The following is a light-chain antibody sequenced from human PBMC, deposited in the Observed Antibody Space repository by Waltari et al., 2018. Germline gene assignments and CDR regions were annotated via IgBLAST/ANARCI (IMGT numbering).Light chain of an antibody. J-gene: IGKJ1*01. CDR1: QSVGRT. V-gene: IGKV3-20*01. CDR3: QHYVRLPVT. Sequence: EIVLTQSPGTLSSSPGERATLSCWTSQSVGRTLAWYQQKPGQPPRLLIYGASIRATGIPDRFSGSGSGTDFSLTISRLEPEDFAVYYCQHYVRLPVTFGQGTKVEIK. CDR2: GAS.